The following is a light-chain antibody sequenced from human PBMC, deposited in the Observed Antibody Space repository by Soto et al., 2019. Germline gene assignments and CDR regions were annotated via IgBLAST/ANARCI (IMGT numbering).Light chain of an antibody. CDR3: SSHAGGGSNV. Sequence: QSALTQPPSASGSPGQSVTISCTGTSSDIGGYNYVSWYQQHPGKAPKLMIYEVSKRPSGVPDRFSGSKSGNTASLTVSGLQAEDEADYYCSSHAGGGSNVFGTGTKLTVL. CDR1: SSDIGGYNY. J-gene: IGLJ1*01. V-gene: IGLV2-8*01. CDR2: EVS.